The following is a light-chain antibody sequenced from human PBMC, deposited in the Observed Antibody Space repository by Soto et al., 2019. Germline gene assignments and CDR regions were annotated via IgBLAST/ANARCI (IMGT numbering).Light chain of an antibody. CDR2: DAS. CDR1: QSISSW. J-gene: IGKJ2*01. CDR3: KQYNSYLYT. V-gene: IGKV1-5*01. Sequence: DIQMTQSPSTLSASVGDRVTITCRASQSISSWLAWYQQKPGKAPKLLIYDASSLESGVPSRFSGSGSGTEFTLTISSLQPDDFATYYCKQYNSYLYTFGQGTKLAIK.